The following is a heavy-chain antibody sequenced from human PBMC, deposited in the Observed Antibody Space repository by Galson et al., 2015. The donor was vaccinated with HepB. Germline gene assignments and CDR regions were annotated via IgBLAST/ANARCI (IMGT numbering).Heavy chain of an antibody. V-gene: IGHV1-18*04. Sequence: SVTVSCKASGYTFTSYGISWVRQAPGQGLEWMGWISAYNGNTNYAQKLQGRVTMTTDTSTSTAYMELRSLRSDDTAVYYCARDVAIFGVVISNYWGQGTLVTVSS. CDR3: ARDVAIFGVVISNY. J-gene: IGHJ4*02. CDR2: ISAYNGNT. CDR1: GYTFTSYG. D-gene: IGHD3-3*01.